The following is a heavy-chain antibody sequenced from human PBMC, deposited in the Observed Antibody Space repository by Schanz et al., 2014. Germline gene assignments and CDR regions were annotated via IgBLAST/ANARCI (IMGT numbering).Heavy chain of an antibody. CDR2: MNESHSTI. Sequence: EVQLLESGGGLVQPGGSLRLSCAASGFTFSAYAMTWVRQIPGKGLEWVSAMNESHSTIYYADSVRGRFTISRDNSKSTLYVEMNSLRVEDTAVYYCAKTLFPGGTQTFGNWGRGTLVTVSS. D-gene: IGHD2-8*02. CDR1: GFTFSAYA. V-gene: IGHV3-23*01. J-gene: IGHJ4*02. CDR3: AKTLFPGGTQTFGN.